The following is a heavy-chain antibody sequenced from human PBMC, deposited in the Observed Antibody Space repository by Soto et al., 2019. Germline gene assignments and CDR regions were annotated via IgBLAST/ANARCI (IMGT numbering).Heavy chain of an antibody. CDR3: ARDDILCSSGSWYGVPMDR. J-gene: IGHJ6*03. CDR1: GFTVSSKY. Sequence: EVQLVESGGGLVQPGGSLRLSCAASGFTVSSKYMSWVRQAPGKGLEWVSLIQSGGTTYYADSVKGRFTISSDSSKKMVHLQMASLRTADPAVYYCARDDILCSSGSWYGVPMDRWGKGNRVT. V-gene: IGHV3-66*01. CDR2: IQSGGTT. D-gene: IGHD2-15*01.